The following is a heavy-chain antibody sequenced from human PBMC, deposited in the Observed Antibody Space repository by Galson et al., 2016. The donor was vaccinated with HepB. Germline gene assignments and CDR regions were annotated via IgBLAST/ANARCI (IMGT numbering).Heavy chain of an antibody. CDR2: INHDGGAK. V-gene: IGHV3-7*01. J-gene: IGHJ4*02. CDR1: EFAFSTYW. CDR3: ARWSKNTGYNY. Sequence: SLRLSCAASEFAFSTYWMSWVRQAPGKGLDWVANINHDGGAKYYVDSVKGRFTISRDNAQNSLYLQMNSLRAEDTAVYYCARWSKNTGYNYWGQGTLVTVSS. D-gene: IGHD5-12*01.